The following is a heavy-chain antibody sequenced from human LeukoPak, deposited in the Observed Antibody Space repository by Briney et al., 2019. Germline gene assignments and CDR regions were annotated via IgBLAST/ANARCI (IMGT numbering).Heavy chain of an antibody. CDR3: ASWGAGGNS. J-gene: IGHJ4*02. D-gene: IGHD3-16*01. V-gene: IGHV3-7*01. CDR1: GFTLSTYW. Sequence: GGSLRLSCEASGFTLSTYWMSCVHQVPGKGLDWVANINPDGSGKRYVDSVKGRFTIARDNADNSLSLQMNSLRAEDTVVYYCASWGAGGNSWGQGTLVTVSS. CDR2: INPDGSGK.